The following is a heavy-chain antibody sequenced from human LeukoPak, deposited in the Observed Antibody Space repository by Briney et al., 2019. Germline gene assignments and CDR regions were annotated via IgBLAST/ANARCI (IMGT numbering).Heavy chain of an antibody. CDR1: GFTFGDYA. Sequence: PGGSLRLSCTASGFTFGDYAMSWFRQAPGKGLEWVGFIRSKAYGGTTEYAASVKGRFTISRDDSKSIAYLQMNSLKTEDTAVYYCTRADPGGIVVVIPDYWGQGTLVTVSS. CDR3: TRADPGGIVVVIPDY. CDR2: IRSKAYGGTT. J-gene: IGHJ4*02. V-gene: IGHV3-49*03. D-gene: IGHD3-22*01.